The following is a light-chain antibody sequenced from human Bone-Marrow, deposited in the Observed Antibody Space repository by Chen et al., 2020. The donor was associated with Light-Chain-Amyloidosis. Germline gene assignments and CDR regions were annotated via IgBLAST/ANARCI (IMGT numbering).Light chain of an antibody. V-gene: IGLV2-14*01. CDR3: SSYTITNTLV. Sequence: QSALTQPASVSGSPGQSILIPCTGTSSDVGGDNHVSWYQQHPDKAPKLMIYEVTSRPSWVPDRFSGSKSDNTASLTISGLQTEDEADYFCSSYTITNTLVFGSGTRVTVL. CDR1: SSDVGGDNH. CDR2: EVT. J-gene: IGLJ1*01.